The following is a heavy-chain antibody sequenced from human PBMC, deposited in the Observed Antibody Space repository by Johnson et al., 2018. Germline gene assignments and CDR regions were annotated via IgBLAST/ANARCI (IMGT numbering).Heavy chain of an antibody. CDR1: GFTFSSYA. J-gene: IGHJ4*02. CDR3: AKGTIYYDSSGYQTLGH. Sequence: QVQLVQSGGGVVQPGRSLTLSCAASGFTFSSYAMHWVRQAPGKGLEWVAVVSYDGSNNYYADSVRGRFTISRDSSKKTVYLQMNSLRVEDTAVYHCAKGTIYYDSSGYQTLGHWGQGTLVTVSS. D-gene: IGHD3-22*01. CDR2: VSYDGSNN. V-gene: IGHV3-30*18.